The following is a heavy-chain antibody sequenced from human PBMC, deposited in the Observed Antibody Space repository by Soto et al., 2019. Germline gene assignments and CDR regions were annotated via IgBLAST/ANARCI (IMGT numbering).Heavy chain of an antibody. V-gene: IGHV4-39*01. CDR2: IYYSGST. D-gene: IGHD4-17*01. CDR1: GGSISSSSYY. Sequence: QLQLQESGPGLVKPSETLSLTCTVSGGSISSSSYYWGWIRQPPGKGLEWIGSIYYSGSTYYNPSLKRRVTISVDTSKNQFSLKLSSVTSADTAVYYAARLHGDYVPDAFDIWGRGRMVTVSS. J-gene: IGHJ3*02. CDR3: ARLHGDYVPDAFDI.